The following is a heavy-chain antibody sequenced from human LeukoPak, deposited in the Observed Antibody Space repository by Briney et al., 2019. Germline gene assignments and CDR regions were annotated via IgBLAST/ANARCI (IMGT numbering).Heavy chain of an antibody. Sequence: GGSLRLSCAASRFTFSSYAMSWVRQAPGKGLEWVSAISGSGGSTYFADSVKGRFTISRDNSKNTLYLQMNSLKAEDTAVYYCAKDSPWSGSYSGGMDVWGQGTTVTVSS. V-gene: IGHV3-23*01. CDR2: ISGSGGST. CDR3: AKDSPWSGSYSGGMDV. J-gene: IGHJ6*02. D-gene: IGHD1-26*01. CDR1: RFTFSSYA.